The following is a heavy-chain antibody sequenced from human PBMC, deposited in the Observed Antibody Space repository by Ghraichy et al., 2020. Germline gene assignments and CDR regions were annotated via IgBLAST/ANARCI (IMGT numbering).Heavy chain of an antibody. D-gene: IGHD6-19*01. CDR3: ARTLPGIAVAGYWYFDL. CDR1: GGSINSYY. V-gene: IGHV4-59*01. CDR2: IYYSGST. J-gene: IGHJ2*01. Sequence: GSLSLTCTVSGGSINSYYWSWIRQPPGKGLEWIGYIYYSGSTNYNPSLKSRVTISVDTSKNQFSLKLSSVTAADTAVYYCARTLPGIAVAGYWYFDLWGRGTLVTVSS.